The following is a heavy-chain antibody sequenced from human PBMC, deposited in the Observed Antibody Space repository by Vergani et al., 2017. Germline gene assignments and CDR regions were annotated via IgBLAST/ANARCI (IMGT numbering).Heavy chain of an antibody. Sequence: QVQLVESGGGVVQPGRSLRLSCAASGFTFSSYGMHWVRQAPGKGLEWVAVIWYDGSNKYYADSVKGRFTISRDNSKNTLYLQMNSLRAEDTAVYYCARTYYYGSGSYWYYYDYYMDVWGKGTTVTVSS. J-gene: IGHJ6*03. D-gene: IGHD3-10*01. CDR2: IWYDGSNK. CDR3: ARTYYYGSGSYWYYYDYYMDV. CDR1: GFTFSSYG. V-gene: IGHV3-33*01.